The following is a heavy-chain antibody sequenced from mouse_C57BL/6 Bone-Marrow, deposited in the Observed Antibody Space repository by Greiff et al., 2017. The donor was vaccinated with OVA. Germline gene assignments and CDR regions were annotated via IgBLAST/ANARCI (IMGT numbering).Heavy chain of an antibody. J-gene: IGHJ4*01. Sequence: EVHLVESGGGLVQPGGSLKLSCAASGFTFSDYGMAWVRQAPRTGPEWVAFISNLAYSIYYADTVTGRFTISRENAKNTLYLEMSSLRSEDTAMYYCARQGYYGNWDYAMDYWGQGTSVTVSS. V-gene: IGHV5-15*01. CDR1: GFTFSDYG. CDR2: ISNLAYSI. CDR3: ARQGYYGNWDYAMDY. D-gene: IGHD2-1*01.